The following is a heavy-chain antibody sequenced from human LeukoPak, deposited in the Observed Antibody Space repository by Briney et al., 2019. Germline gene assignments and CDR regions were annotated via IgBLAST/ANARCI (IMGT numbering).Heavy chain of an antibody. V-gene: IGHV3-7*01. CDR3: ARRPSPPVGAAAGTLFDY. CDR1: GFTFSSYW. Sequence: GGSLRLSCAASGFTFSSYWMSWVRQAPGKGLEWVANIKQDGSEKYYVDSVKGRFTISRDNAKNSLYLQMNSLRAEDTAVYYCARRPSPPVGAAAGTLFDYWGQGTLVTVSS. CDR2: IKQDGSEK. J-gene: IGHJ4*02. D-gene: IGHD6-13*01.